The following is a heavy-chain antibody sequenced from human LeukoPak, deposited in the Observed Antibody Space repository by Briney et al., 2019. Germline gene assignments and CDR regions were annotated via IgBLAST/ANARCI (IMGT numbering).Heavy chain of an antibody. CDR2: IHHSGST. CDR3: ASDSSGYYYPYY. V-gene: IGHV4-59*08. J-gene: IGHJ4*02. CDR1: GXSISRYY. Sequence: PSETLSLTCIVSGXSISRYYWSWIRQPPGKGREWIGYIHHSGSTNYNPFLRSRVTISVDTSKNQFSLKLSSVTAADTAVYYCASDSSGYYYPYYWGQGTLVTVSS. D-gene: IGHD3-22*01.